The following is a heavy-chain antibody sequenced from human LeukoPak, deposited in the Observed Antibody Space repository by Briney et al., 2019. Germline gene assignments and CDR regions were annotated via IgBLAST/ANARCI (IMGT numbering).Heavy chain of an antibody. D-gene: IGHD2-2*01. J-gene: IGHJ5*02. V-gene: IGHV3-11*01. CDR3: ARDSQYCSSTSCSRRFDP. Sequence: GGSLRLSCAASGFTFSDYYMSWIRQAPGEGLEWVSYISSSGSTIYYADSVKGRFTISRDNAKNSLYLQMNSLRAEDTAVYYCARDSQYCSSTSCSRRFDPWGQGTLVTVSS. CDR1: GFTFSDYY. CDR2: ISSSGSTI.